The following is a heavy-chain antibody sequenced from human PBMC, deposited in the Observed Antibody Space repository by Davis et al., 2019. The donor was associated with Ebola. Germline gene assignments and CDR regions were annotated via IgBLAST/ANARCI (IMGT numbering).Heavy chain of an antibody. D-gene: IGHD1-26*01. V-gene: IGHV1-3*01. Sequence: ASVMVSCKASSYIFISYSMHSVRHAPGQRFEWMGWINAGNGNTKYSQKFQGRVTITRDTSASTAYMELSSLRSEDTAVYYCARDLFSAIVGATTIDYWGQGTLITVSS. CDR2: INAGNGNT. CDR1: SYIFISYS. CDR3: ARDLFSAIVGATTIDY. J-gene: IGHJ4*02.